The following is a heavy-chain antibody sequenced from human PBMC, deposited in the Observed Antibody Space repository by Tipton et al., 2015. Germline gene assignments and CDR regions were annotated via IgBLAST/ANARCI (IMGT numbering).Heavy chain of an antibody. J-gene: IGHJ4*02. CDR2: IYSTGST. CDR3: ARGYGRMVRGVHFDY. D-gene: IGHD3-10*01. V-gene: IGHV4-31*03. CDR1: GGSISTDFYY. Sequence: TLSLTCTVSGGSISTDFYYWSWIRQPPGKGLEWIGYIYSTGSTYYNPSLKSRVTISVDTSKNQFSLKLSSVTAADTAVYYCARGYGRMVRGVHFDYWGQGTLVTVSS.